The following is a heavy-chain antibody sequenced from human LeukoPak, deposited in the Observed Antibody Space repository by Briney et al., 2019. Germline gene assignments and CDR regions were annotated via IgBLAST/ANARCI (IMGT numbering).Heavy chain of an antibody. CDR3: ARSVLGSSSLFDY. D-gene: IGHD6-6*01. J-gene: IGHJ4*02. CDR2: IYPGDSDT. CDR1: GYSFTSYW. V-gene: IGHV5-51*01. Sequence: GESLKISCKGSGYSFTSYWIGWVRQMPGKGLEWMGIIYPGDSDTRYSPSFQGQVTISADKSISTAYLRWSSLKASDTAMYYCARSVLGSSSLFDYWGREPWSPSPQ.